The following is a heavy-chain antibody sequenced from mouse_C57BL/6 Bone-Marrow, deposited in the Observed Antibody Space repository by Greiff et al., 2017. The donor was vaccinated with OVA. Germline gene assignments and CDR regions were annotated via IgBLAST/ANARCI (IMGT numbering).Heavy chain of an antibody. V-gene: IGHV1-72*01. CDR2: IDPNSGGT. Sequence: QVQLKQPGAELVKPGASVKLSCKASGYTFTSYWMHWVKQRPGRGLEWIGRIDPNSGGTKYNEKFKSKATLTVDKSSSTAYMQLSSLTSEDSAVYYFARDYSNYDWFAYWGQGTLVTVSA. D-gene: IGHD2-5*01. J-gene: IGHJ3*01. CDR3: ARDYSNYDWFAY. CDR1: GYTFTSYW.